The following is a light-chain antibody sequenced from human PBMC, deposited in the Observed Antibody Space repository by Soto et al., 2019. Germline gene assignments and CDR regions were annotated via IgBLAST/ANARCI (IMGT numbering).Light chain of an antibody. CDR3: QQRSNWPST. Sequence: EIVLTQSPATLSLSPGERATLSCRASQSVSSYLAWYQQKPGQAPMLLIYDASNRATGIPARFSGSGSGTDFTLTISSLEPEDFAVYYFQQRSNWPSTFGQGTRLEIK. CDR2: DAS. J-gene: IGKJ5*01. V-gene: IGKV3-11*01. CDR1: QSVSSY.